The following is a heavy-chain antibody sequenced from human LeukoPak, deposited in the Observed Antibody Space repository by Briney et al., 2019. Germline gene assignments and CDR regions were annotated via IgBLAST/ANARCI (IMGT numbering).Heavy chain of an antibody. CDR3: ARATYYDFWSGLPPEPYFDY. D-gene: IGHD3-3*01. V-gene: IGHV3-7*01. J-gene: IGHJ4*02. CDR2: IKQDGSEK. Sequence: GSLRLSCAASGFTFSSYWMSWVRQAPGKGLEWVANIKQDGSEKYYVDSVKGRFTISRDNAKNSLYLQMNSLRAEDTAVYYCARATYYDFWSGLPPEPYFDYWGQGTLVTVSS. CDR1: GFTFSSYW.